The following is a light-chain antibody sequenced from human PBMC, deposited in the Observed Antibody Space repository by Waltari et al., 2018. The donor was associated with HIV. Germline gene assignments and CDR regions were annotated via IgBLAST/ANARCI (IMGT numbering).Light chain of an antibody. CDR1: QFISRY. CDR2: AAS. CDR3: QQSYTNPYT. Sequence: DIQMTQSPSSLSASVGDTVTITCRASQFISRYLSWYQQTPGNAPKLLIYAASSLQRGVTSRFSGSGAGTDFTLTISGLQSEDFATYYCQQSYTNPYTFGLGTQVDIK. J-gene: IGKJ2*01. V-gene: IGKV1-39*01.